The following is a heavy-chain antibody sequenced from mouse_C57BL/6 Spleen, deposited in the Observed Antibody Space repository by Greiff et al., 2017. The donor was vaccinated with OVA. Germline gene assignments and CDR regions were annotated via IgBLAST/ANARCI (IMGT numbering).Heavy chain of an antibody. CDR3: AISCDFDFDY. CDR2: IHPNSGST. Sequence: QVQLQQPGAELVKPGASVKLSCKASGYTFTSYWMHWVKQRPGQGLEWIGMIHPNSGSTNYNEKFKSKATLTVDKSSSTAYMQLSSLTSADSSIYYCAISCDFDFDYGGQGTTLTVSS. V-gene: IGHV1-64*01. CDR1: GYTFTSYW. D-gene: IGHD2-13*01. J-gene: IGHJ2*01.